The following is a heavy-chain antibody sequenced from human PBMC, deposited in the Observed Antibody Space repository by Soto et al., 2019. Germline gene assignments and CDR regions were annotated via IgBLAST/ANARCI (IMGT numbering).Heavy chain of an antibody. J-gene: IGHJ4*02. CDR1: GGSISTYF. Sequence: SETLSLTCTVSGGSISTYFWTWIRQPPGKGLEWIGYIYYTGSTSYNPSLKSRVTMSLDTSKNHFSLNLSSVTAADTAVYYCARMYYDILTNYRTFDSWGQGALVTVSS. CDR3: ARMYYDILTNYRTFDS. CDR2: IYYTGST. V-gene: IGHV4-59*01. D-gene: IGHD3-9*01.